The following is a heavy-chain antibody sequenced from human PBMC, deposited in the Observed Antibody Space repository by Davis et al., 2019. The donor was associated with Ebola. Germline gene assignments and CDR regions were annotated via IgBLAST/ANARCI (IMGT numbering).Heavy chain of an antibody. CDR1: GGSTSSYY. J-gene: IGHJ4*02. V-gene: IGHV4-59*01. CDR2: IYYSGST. D-gene: IGHD6-13*01. CDR3: ARAWSSSSWYYFDY. Sequence: MPSETLSLTCTLSGGSTSSYYWSWIRQPPGKGLEWIGYIYYSGSTNYNPSLKSRVTISVDTSKNQFSLKLSSVTAADTAVYYCARAWSSSSWYYFDYWGQGTLVTVSS.